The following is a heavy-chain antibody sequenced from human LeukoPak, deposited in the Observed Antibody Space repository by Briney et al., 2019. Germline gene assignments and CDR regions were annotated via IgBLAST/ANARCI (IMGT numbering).Heavy chain of an antibody. J-gene: IGHJ4*02. CDR2: IYWDDDK. D-gene: IGHD1-1*01. CDR1: GFSPGTRGAG. V-gene: IGHV2-5*02. Sequence: SGPTLSQAPPTLTLTCTLAGFSPGTRGAGVGWIRQPPGKVLEWLPLIYWDDDKRYSPSLKSRLTITKDTSKNQVVLTMANMDPVDTATYYCAHSPTWGTTGTTFDYWGQGTLVTVSS. CDR3: AHSPTWGTTGTTFDY.